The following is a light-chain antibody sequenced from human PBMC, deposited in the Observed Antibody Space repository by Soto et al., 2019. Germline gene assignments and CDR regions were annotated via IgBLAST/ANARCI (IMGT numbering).Light chain of an antibody. V-gene: IGKV1-27*01. CDR1: QSFSTY. CDR2: GIS. J-gene: IGKJ4*01. CDR3: QKYNTAPLT. Sequence: DFQMTQSPSSRSASVGDRVTITFRASQSFSTYLAWYQQKPGKVPKLLISGISTLQSGVPSRFSGSGYGTEFTLTISNLQPEDVATYYCQKYNTAPLTFGGGTKVDIK.